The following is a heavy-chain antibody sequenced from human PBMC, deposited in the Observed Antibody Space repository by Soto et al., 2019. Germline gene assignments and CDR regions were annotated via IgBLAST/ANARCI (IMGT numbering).Heavy chain of an antibody. CDR2: INPNSGGT. D-gene: IGHD3-10*01. Sequence: ASVKVSCKASGYTFTGYYMHWVRQAPGQGLEWMGWINPNSGGTNYAQKFQGWVTMTRDTSISTAYMELSMLRSDDTAVYYCAREVGDGKLGGVIIKRYAFDIWGQGTMVTVSS. J-gene: IGHJ3*02. V-gene: IGHV1-2*04. CDR3: AREVGDGKLGGVIIKRYAFDI. CDR1: GYTFTGYY.